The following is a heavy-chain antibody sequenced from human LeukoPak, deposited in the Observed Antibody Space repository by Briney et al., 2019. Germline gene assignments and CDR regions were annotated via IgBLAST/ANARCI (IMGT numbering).Heavy chain of an antibody. Sequence: GASVKVSCKASGYTFTSYAMHWVRQAPGQRLEWMGWINAGNGNTKYSQKFQGRVTITRDTSASTAYMELSSLRSEDTAVYYCAVIDSSGNNDAFDIWGQGTMVTVSS. D-gene: IGHD3-22*01. J-gene: IGHJ3*02. CDR2: INAGNGNT. CDR3: AVIDSSGNNDAFDI. V-gene: IGHV1-3*01. CDR1: GYTFTSYA.